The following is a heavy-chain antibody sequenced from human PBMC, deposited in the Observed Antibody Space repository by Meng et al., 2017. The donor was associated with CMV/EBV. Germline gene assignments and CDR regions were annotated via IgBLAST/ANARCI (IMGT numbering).Heavy chain of an antibody. CDR2: ISYNGSRP. Sequence: ASGFTFNNYDMHWVRPAPGRGLEWVATISYNGSRPYSADSVKGRFTISRDNSKLTLYLQMTSLIREDTALYYCTKDRVCGGATAFDSWGQGTLVTVSS. CDR1: GFTFNNYD. CDR3: TKDRVCGGATAFDS. D-gene: IGHD1-14*01. V-gene: IGHV3-30*18. J-gene: IGHJ4*02.